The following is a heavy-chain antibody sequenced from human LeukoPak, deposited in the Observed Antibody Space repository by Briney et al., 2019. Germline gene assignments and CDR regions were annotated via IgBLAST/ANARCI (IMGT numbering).Heavy chain of an antibody. CDR2: IKQDGSEK. CDR3: ARDRRYYDSSGYYKGFDY. CDR1: GFTFSSYW. D-gene: IGHD3-22*01. V-gene: IGHV3-7*01. J-gene: IGHJ4*02. Sequence: CXASGFTFSSYWMSWVRQAPGKGLEWVAXIKQDGSEKYYVDSVKGRFTISRDNAKNSLYLQMNSLRAEDTAVYYCARDRRYYDSSGYYKGFDYWGQGTLVTVSS.